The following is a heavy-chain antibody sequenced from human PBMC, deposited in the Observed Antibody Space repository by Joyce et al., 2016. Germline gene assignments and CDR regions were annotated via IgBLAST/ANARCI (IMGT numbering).Heavy chain of an antibody. CDR2: IIPISGTA. CDR1: GGTLSSYG. V-gene: IGHV1-69*01. Sequence: QVQLVQSGAEVKKPGSSVKVSCKASGGTLSSYGISWVRRAPGQGLEWVGVIIPISGTAYYAQKFQGRVIITADESTSTAYMDLSSLRSDDTAVYYCARDSGYSSGWEYFQHWGQGTLVTVSS. CDR3: ARDSGYSSGWEYFQH. D-gene: IGHD6-19*01. J-gene: IGHJ1*01.